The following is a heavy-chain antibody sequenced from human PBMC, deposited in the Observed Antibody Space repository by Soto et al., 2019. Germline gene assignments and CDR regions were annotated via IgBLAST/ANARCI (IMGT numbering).Heavy chain of an antibody. CDR1: GYTLTELS. Sequence: ASVKVSCKVSGYTLTELSMHWVRQAPGKGLEWMGGFDPEDGETIYAQKFQGRVTMTEDTSTDTAYMELSSLRSEDTAVYYCATEMGTMVRTPYFDYWGQGTLVTVSS. J-gene: IGHJ4*02. D-gene: IGHD3-10*01. CDR2: FDPEDGET. V-gene: IGHV1-24*01. CDR3: ATEMGTMVRTPYFDY.